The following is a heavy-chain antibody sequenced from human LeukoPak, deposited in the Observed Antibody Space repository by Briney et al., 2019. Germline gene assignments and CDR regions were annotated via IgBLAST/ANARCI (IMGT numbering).Heavy chain of an antibody. V-gene: IGHV4-34*01. CDR3: ARDRLPYYFDY. CDR2: INHSGST. D-gene: IGHD6-25*01. Sequence: PSETLSLTCAVYGGSFSGYYWSWIRQPPGKGLEWIGEINHSGSTNYNPSLKSRVTISVDTSKNQFSLKLSSVTAADTAVYYCARDRLPYYFDYWGQGTLVTVSS. J-gene: IGHJ4*02. CDR1: GGSFSGYY.